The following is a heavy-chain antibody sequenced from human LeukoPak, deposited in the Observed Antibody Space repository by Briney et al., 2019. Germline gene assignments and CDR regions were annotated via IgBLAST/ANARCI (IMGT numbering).Heavy chain of an antibody. D-gene: IGHD3-3*01. Sequence: ASVKVSCKASGYTFTSYGISWVRQAPGQGLEWMGWISAYNGNTNYAQKLQGRVTMTTDTSTSTAYMELRSLRSDDTAVYYCARVGGYDFWSGYYTFPAYYYYYMDVWGKGTTVTVSS. CDR3: ARVGGYDFWSGYYTFPAYYYYYMDV. CDR1: GYTFTSYG. V-gene: IGHV1-18*01. J-gene: IGHJ6*03. CDR2: ISAYNGNT.